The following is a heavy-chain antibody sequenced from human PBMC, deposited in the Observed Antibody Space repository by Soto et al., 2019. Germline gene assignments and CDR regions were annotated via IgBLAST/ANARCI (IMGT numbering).Heavy chain of an antibody. D-gene: IGHD4-17*01. V-gene: IGHV3-53*04. J-gene: IGHJ4*02. CDR1: GFTVSSNY. Sequence: GGSLRLSCAASGFTVSSNYMSWVRQAPGKGLEWVSVIYSGGSTYYADSVKGRFTISRHNSKNTLYLQMNSLRAEDTAVYYCARAVKADYGDYVGYFDYWGQGTLVTVSS. CDR3: ARAVKADYGDYVGYFDY. CDR2: IYSGGST.